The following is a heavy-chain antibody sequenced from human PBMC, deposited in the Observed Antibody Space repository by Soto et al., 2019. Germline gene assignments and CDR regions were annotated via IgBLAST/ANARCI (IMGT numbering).Heavy chain of an antibody. J-gene: IGHJ3*02. Sequence: QVQLQQWGAGLWKPSETLSLTCAVSDGSFSDYYWSWIRQPPGKGLEWIGEINLGGSTNYNASLTSRVTISLDSPKKQFSLKLNSVTAADTAVYYCAGLNLANDAFDIWGQGTMVTVSS. CDR1: DGSFSDYY. CDR3: AGLNLANDAFDI. V-gene: IGHV4-34*01. D-gene: IGHD3-16*01. CDR2: INLGGST.